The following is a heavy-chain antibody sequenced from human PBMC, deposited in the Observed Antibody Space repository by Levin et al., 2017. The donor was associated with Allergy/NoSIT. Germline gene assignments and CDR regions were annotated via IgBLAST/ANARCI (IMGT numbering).Heavy chain of an antibody. Sequence: GESLKISCAASGFTFSNYSMNWVRQAPGKGLEWVSSISSRSSNIYYADSVKGRFTISRDNAKNSLYLQMNSLRAEDTAVYYCARDSTAVSSDYWGQGTLVTVSS. CDR3: ARDSTAVSSDY. J-gene: IGHJ4*02. D-gene: IGHD4-11*01. CDR2: ISSRSSNI. CDR1: GFTFSNYS. V-gene: IGHV3-21*01.